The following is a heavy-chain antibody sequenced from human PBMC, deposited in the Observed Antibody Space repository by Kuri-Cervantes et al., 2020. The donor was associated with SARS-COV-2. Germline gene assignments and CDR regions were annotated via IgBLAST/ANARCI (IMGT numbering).Heavy chain of an antibody. V-gene: IGHV1-8*02. CDR1: GYTFTSYD. CDR2: MNPNSGNT. J-gene: IGHJ6*03. D-gene: IGHD3-16*01. CDR3: ATAEILGGLYYYYMDV. Sequence: ASVKVSCKDSGYTFTSYDINWVRQATGQGLEWMGWMNPNSGNTGYAQKFQGRVTMTRNTSISTAYMELSSLRSEDTAVYYCATAEILGGLYYYYMDVWGKGTTVTVSS.